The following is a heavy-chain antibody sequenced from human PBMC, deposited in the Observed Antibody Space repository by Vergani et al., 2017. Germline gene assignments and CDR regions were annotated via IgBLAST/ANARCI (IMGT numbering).Heavy chain of an antibody. CDR3: ALYDYGDYVDY. V-gene: IGHV2-26*01. CDR1: GFSLSNARMG. Sequence: QVTLKESGPVLVKPTETLTLTCTVSGFSLSNARMGVSWIRQPPGKALEWLAHIFSNDEKSYSTPLKSRLTITKDTSKNQVVLTMTNMDPVDTATYYCALYDYGDYVDYWGQGTLVTVSS. D-gene: IGHD4-17*01. J-gene: IGHJ4*02. CDR2: IFSNDEK.